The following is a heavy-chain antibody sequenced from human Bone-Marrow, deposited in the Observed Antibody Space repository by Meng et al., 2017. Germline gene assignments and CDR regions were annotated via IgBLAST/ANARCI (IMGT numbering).Heavy chain of an antibody. Sequence: SGPTLVKPTQTLTLTCTFSGFSLSTSGVGVGWIRQPPGKALEWLALIYWNDDKRYSPSLKSRLTITKDTSKHQVVLTMTNMDPVDTASYYCAHPGMQLWLLRGIEFDPWGQGALVTVSS. CDR3: AHPGMQLWLLRGIEFDP. CDR2: IYWNDDK. CDR1: GFSLSTSGVG. D-gene: IGHD5-18*01. J-gene: IGHJ5*02. V-gene: IGHV2-5*01.